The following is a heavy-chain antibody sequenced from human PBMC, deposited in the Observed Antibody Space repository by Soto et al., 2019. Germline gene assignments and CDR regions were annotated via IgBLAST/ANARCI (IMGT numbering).Heavy chain of an antibody. V-gene: IGHV3-23*01. CDR2: IPASGGDT. D-gene: IGHD2-15*01. J-gene: IGHJ4*02. CDR3: AKEISLRGTPCLDY. Sequence: GGSLRLSCAASRFTFSNYAMSWVRQAPGKGLEWVSGIPASGGDTYYAGSVEGRFTMSRDNSMNTPYLLMTSLRAEDTAVYYCAKEISLRGTPCLDYWGQGALVTVSS. CDR1: RFTFSNYA.